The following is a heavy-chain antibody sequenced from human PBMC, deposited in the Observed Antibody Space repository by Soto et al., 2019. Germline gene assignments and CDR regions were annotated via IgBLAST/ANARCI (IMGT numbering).Heavy chain of an antibody. CDR2: INPDNGNT. D-gene: IGHD2-15*01. V-gene: IGHV1-3*01. J-gene: IGHJ5*02. CDR1: GYTFTRYT. CDR3: ARGIATGQLDP. Sequence: ASVKVSFKASGYTFTRYTMNWVRQAPGQRLEWMGWINPDNGNTKSSQKFQDRVIITRDTSASTAYMDLSSLRSEDTAVYYCARGIATGQLDPWGQGTLVTVSS.